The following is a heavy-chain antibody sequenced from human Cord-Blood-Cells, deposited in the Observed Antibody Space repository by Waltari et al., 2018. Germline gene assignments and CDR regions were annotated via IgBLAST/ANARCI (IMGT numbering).Heavy chain of an antibody. J-gene: IGHJ6*03. CDR1: GWPFSGYY. CDR2: INQSGGT. CDR3: ASFHYYYLDV. V-gene: IGHV4-34*01. Sequence: QVQLQLWGAGLVKPSVDLSLTCAVYGWPFSGYYWSWIRQPPGKGVDWFEEINQSGGTNYNPSLKSRVTISVDTSKNQFSLKLSSVTAADTAVYYCASFHYYYLDVWGKGTTVTVSS.